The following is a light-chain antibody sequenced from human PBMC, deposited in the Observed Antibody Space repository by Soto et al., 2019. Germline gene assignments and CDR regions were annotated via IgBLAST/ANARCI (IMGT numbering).Light chain of an antibody. V-gene: IGKV3-20*01. CDR3: QQYGSSPSIT. J-gene: IGKJ5*01. CDR1: QSVSSSY. Sequence: EIVLTQSPGTLSLSPGERATLSFRASQSVSSSYLAWYQQKPGQAPRLLIYDASSRATGIPDRFSGSGSGTDFTLTISRLEPEDFAVYYCQQYGSSPSITFGQGTRLQIK. CDR2: DAS.